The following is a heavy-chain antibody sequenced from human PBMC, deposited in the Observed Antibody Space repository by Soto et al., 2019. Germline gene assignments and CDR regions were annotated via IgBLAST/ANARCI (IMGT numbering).Heavy chain of an antibody. D-gene: IGHD6-6*01. J-gene: IGHJ6*02. V-gene: IGHV1-18*01. CDR1: GYTFTSYG. CDR3: GRDSSSLAAHHGMDV. CDR2: ISAYNGNT. Sequence: QVQLVQSGAEMKKPGASVKVSCKASGYTFTSYGISWVRQAPGQGLEWMGWISAYNGNTNYAQKLQGRVTMTTDTSTSTAYMELRSLRSDDTAVSYCGRDSSSLAAHHGMDVWGQGTTVTVSS.